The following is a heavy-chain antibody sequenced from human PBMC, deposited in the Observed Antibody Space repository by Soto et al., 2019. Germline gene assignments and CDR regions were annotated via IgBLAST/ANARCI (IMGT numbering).Heavy chain of an antibody. CDR2: ISAFNGQT. D-gene: IGHD3-16*01. Sequence: QVQLVQSGDEVKKPGASVKVSCRASGYTFTSYGVSWVRQAPGQGLEWMGWISAFNGQTNYIQKVQGRVTLTTEASTRTAYMELTNLRNNDTAVYYCERGGDYYYGLDVWGQGNTVTVAS. CDR3: ERGGDYYYGLDV. J-gene: IGHJ6*02. CDR1: GYTFTSYG. V-gene: IGHV1-18*01.